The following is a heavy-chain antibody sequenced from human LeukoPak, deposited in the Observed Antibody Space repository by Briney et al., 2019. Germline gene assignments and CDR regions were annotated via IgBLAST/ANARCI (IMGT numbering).Heavy chain of an antibody. Sequence: SETLSLTCTVSGGSISNYYWSWIRQPPGKGLEWIGYIYYSGTTNYSPSLKSRVTISVDTSKNQFSLKLSSVTAADTVVYYCARAPEPQVFDYWGQGTLVAVSS. CDR1: GGSISNYY. CDR3: ARAPEPQVFDY. J-gene: IGHJ4*02. V-gene: IGHV4-59*01. CDR2: IYYSGTT. D-gene: IGHD1-14*01.